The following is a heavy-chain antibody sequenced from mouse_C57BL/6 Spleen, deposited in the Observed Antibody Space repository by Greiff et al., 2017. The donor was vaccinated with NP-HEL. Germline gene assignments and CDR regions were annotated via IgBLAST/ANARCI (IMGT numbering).Heavy chain of an antibody. CDR1: GYSITSGYY. Sequence: EVKLQESGPGLVKPSQSLSLTCSVTGYSITSGYYWNWIRQFPGNKLEWMGYISYDGSNNYNPSLKNRISITRDTSKNQFFLKLNSVTTEDTATYYCVTGRQLRLWFAYWGQGTLVTVSA. CDR2: ISYDGSN. CDR3: VTGRQLRLWFAY. V-gene: IGHV3-6*01. D-gene: IGHD3-2*02. J-gene: IGHJ3*01.